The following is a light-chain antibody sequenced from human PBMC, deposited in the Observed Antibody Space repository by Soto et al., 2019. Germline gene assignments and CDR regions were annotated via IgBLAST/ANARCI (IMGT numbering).Light chain of an antibody. J-gene: IGLJ1*01. V-gene: IGLV1-51*01. Sequence: QSVLTQPPSVSAAPGQKVTISCSGSSSNIGNNFVTWYQQLPGTAPKLLIYDNNKRPSGIPDRFSGSQSGTSATLGITGLQTGDEAVYYRGSWDNSLTYVVGTGTKVTV. CDR1: SSNIGNNF. CDR3: GSWDNSLTYV. CDR2: DNN.